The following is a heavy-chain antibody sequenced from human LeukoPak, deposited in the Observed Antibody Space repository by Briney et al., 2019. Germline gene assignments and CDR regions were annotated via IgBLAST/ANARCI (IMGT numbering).Heavy chain of an antibody. CDR3: ASGFIWFGDYYYGMDV. D-gene: IGHD3-10*01. CDR1: GGTFSSYA. J-gene: IGHJ6*02. Sequence: ASVKVSCKASGGTFSSYAISWVRQAPGQGLEWMGGLIPIFGTANYAQKFQGRVTITADESSSTAYMELSSLRSEDTAVYYCASGFIWFGDYYYGMDVWGQGTTVTVSS. V-gene: IGHV1-69*13. CDR2: LIPIFGTA.